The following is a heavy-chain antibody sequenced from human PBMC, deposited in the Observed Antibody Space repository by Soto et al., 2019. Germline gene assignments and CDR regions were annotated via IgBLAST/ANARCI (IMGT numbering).Heavy chain of an antibody. J-gene: IGHJ4*02. D-gene: IGHD6-6*01. Sequence: GGSLRLSCAASGFTFSSYAMSWVRQPPGKGLEWVSAISGSGGSTYYADSVKGRFTISRDNSKNTLYLQMNSLRAEDTAVYYCAKDLEYSSSSSLDYWGQGTLVTVSS. V-gene: IGHV3-23*01. CDR1: GFTFSSYA. CDR2: ISGSGGST. CDR3: AKDLEYSSSSSLDY.